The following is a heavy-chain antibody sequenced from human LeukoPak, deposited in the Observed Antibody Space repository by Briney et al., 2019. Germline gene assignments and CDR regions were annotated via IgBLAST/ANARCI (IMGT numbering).Heavy chain of an antibody. CDR3: VRGAASGSYYGLGV. CDR2: IRNKANNYAT. D-gene: IGHD1-26*01. Sequence: GGSLRLSCAASGFTFSDSTMHWVRQASEKGLEWVGRIRNKANNYATAYATSVKGRFTLSRDDSKNTAYLQMNSLKTEDTALYYCVRGAASGSYYGLGVWGQGATVTVSS. V-gene: IGHV3-73*01. CDR1: GFTFSDST. J-gene: IGHJ6*02.